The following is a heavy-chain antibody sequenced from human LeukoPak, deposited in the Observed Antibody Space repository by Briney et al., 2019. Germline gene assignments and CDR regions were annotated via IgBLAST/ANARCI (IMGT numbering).Heavy chain of an antibody. V-gene: IGHV4-39*01. Sequence: PSETLSLTCTVSGGSISSSSYYWAWIRQPPGKGLEWIGSIYYSGSTYYNPSLKSRVTISIDTSKNQFSLKLSSVTAADTAVYYCARPRGYNYGGALDIWGQGTMVTVSS. CDR3: ARPRGYNYGGALDI. D-gene: IGHD5-18*01. CDR1: GGSISSSSYY. CDR2: IYYSGST. J-gene: IGHJ3*02.